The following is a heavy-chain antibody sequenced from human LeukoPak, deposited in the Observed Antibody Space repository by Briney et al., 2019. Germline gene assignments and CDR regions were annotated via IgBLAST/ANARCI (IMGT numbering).Heavy chain of an antibody. CDR2: IGPTGFDR. Sequence: PGGSLRLSCTTSGLTFSTSGFNWGRQAPGKGLEWVASIGPTGFDRYHADSIKGRFTISRDNANNFLYLQMDSLRAEDTAVYYCATETNGRHYDYWGQGTLLTVSS. CDR3: ATETNGRHYDY. V-gene: IGHV3-21*06. J-gene: IGHJ4*02. CDR1: GLTFSTSG. D-gene: IGHD1-14*01.